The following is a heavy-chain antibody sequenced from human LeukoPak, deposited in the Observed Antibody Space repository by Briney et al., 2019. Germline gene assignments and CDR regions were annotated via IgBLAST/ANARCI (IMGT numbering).Heavy chain of an antibody. D-gene: IGHD4-17*01. CDR3: ARDWSDDYGYYSLTYLDY. Sequence: GGSLRLSCAASGFTFSSYWKSWVRQAPGKGLEWVANIKQDGSEKYYVDSVKGRFTISRDNAKNSLYLQMNSLRAEDTAVYYCARDWSDDYGYYSLTYLDYWGQGTLVTVSS. J-gene: IGHJ4*02. CDR1: GFTFSSYW. CDR2: IKQDGSEK. V-gene: IGHV3-7*01.